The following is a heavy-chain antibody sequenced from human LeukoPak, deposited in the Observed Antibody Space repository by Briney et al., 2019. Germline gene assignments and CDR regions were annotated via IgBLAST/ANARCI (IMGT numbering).Heavy chain of an antibody. CDR1: IRSHSLGYYF. CDR2: IYYSGST. J-gene: IGHJ4*02. D-gene: IGHD3-9*01. CDR3: ASVIVGTNYDILNGNYIPLHFDY. V-gene: IGHV4-30-4*01. Sequence: PSQTLSLLRSFSIRSHSLGYYFGGSIRQPPGKGLEWIGYIYYSGSTYYNPSLKSRVTISVDTSKNQFSLKLSSVTAADPAVYYCASVIVGTNYDILNGNYIPLHFDYWGQGTLVTVSS.